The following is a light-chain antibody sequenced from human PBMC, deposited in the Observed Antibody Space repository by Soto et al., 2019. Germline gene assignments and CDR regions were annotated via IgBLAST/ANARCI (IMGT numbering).Light chain of an antibody. Sequence: IQMTQSPSTLSASVGDRVTITCRASQNINAWLDWYQQKPGKAPKLLISDASSLESGVPSRFSFSGSGTEFTLTISGLHPDDFATYYCHHYRLYSPWTFGQGTKVDIK. CDR3: HHYRLYSPWT. CDR1: QNINAW. V-gene: IGKV1-5*01. CDR2: DAS. J-gene: IGKJ1*01.